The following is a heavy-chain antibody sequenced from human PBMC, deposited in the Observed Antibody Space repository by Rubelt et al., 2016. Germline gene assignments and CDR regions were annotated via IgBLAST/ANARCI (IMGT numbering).Heavy chain of an antibody. CDR3: ATSTHSSNWYYDY. CDR1: GFTFSSYG. CDR2: IWYDGSNK. V-gene: IGHV3-33*01. D-gene: IGHD6-13*01. Sequence: GFTFSSYGMHWVRQAPGKGLEWVAVIWYDGSNKYYADSVKGRFTISRDNSKNTLYLQMNSLRAEDTAVYYCATSTHSSNWYYDYWGQGTLVSVSS. J-gene: IGHJ4*02.